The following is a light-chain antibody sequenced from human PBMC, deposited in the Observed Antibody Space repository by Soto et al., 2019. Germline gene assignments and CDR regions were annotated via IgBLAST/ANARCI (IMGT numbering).Light chain of an antibody. CDR1: QSVSIK. CDR3: HQYSNWPPIT. Sequence: EIVMTQSPATLSVSPGERATLSCRASQSVSIKLAWYQHKVGQAPRLLIYDTSTRATGIPARFSGSGSGTEFTLTISSLQTEDFAVYYCHQYSNWPPITFGQGTRLEIK. J-gene: IGKJ5*01. CDR2: DTS. V-gene: IGKV3-15*01.